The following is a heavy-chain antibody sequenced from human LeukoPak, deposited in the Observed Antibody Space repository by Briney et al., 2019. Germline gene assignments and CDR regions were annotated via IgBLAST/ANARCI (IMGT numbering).Heavy chain of an antibody. V-gene: IGHV3-20*01. Sequence: GGSLRLSCAASGFTFDDYGMSWVRQAPGKGLEWVSGINWNGGSTGYADSVKGRFTISRDNAKNSLYLQMNSLRAEDTALYHCARALGYCSSTSCYQGVAWFDPWGQGTLVTASS. CDR3: ARALGYCSSTSCYQGVAWFDP. CDR1: GFTFDDYG. J-gene: IGHJ5*02. CDR2: INWNGGST. D-gene: IGHD2-2*01.